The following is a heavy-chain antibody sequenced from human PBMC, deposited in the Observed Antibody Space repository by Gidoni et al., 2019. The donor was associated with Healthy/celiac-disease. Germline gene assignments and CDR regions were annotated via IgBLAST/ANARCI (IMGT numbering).Heavy chain of an antibody. J-gene: IGHJ4*02. Sequence: QVQLVQSGAEVKKPGASVKVSCKASGYTFTGYYMHWVRQAPGQGLEWMGRINPNSGGTNYAQKFQGRVTMTRDTSISTAYMELSRLRSDDTAVYYCARIGGSDILTGYYPDYWGQGTLVTVSS. D-gene: IGHD3-9*01. CDR2: INPNSGGT. CDR3: ARIGGSDILTGYYPDY. CDR1: GYTFTGYY. V-gene: IGHV1-2*06.